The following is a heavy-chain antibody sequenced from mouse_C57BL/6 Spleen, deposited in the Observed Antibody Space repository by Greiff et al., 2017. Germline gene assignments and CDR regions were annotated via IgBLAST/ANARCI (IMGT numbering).Heavy chain of an antibody. Sequence: QVQLQQPGAELVKPGASVKLSCKASGYTFTSYWMQWVKQRPGQGLEWIGEIDPSDSYTNYNQKFKGKATLTVDTSSSTAYMQLSSLTSEDSAVYYCARGGIYDGYYPSYWGQGTLVTVSA. CDR3: ARGGIYDGYYPSY. CDR2: IDPSDSYT. V-gene: IGHV1-50*01. CDR1: GYTFTSYW. D-gene: IGHD2-3*01. J-gene: IGHJ3*01.